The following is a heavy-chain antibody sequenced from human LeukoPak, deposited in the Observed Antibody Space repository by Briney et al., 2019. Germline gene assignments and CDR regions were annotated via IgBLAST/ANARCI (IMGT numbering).Heavy chain of an antibody. CDR3: ARGLDGDPREDWFDP. J-gene: IGHJ5*02. D-gene: IGHD4-17*01. V-gene: IGHV4-34*01. Sequence: SETLSLTCAGYGGSFSGYYWSWIRQPPGKGLEWIGEINHSGSTNYNPSLKSRVTISVDTSKNQFSLKLSSVTAADTAVYYCARGLDGDPREDWFDPWGQGTLVTVSS. CDR1: GGSFSGYY. CDR2: INHSGST.